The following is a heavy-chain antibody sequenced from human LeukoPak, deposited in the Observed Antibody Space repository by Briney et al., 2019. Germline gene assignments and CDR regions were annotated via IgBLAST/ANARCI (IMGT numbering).Heavy chain of an antibody. CDR2: ISAYNGNT. D-gene: IGHD2-8*01. Sequence: ASMTVSCKASGYTFTSYGISWVRQAPGQGLEWMGWISAYNGNTNYAQKLQGRVTMTTDTSTSTAYMELRSLRSDDTAVYYCAILYCTNGVCFDYWGQGTLVTVSS. V-gene: IGHV1-18*01. J-gene: IGHJ4*02. CDR1: GYTFTSYG. CDR3: AILYCTNGVCFDY.